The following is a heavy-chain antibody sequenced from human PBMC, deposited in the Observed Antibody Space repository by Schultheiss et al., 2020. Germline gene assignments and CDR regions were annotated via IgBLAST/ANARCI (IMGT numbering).Heavy chain of an antibody. D-gene: IGHD5-18*01. Sequence: SQTLSLTCTVSGGSISSSSYYWGWIRQPPGKGLEWIGGIFYTGSTYCHPSLKSRVTLSVDSSKNQFSLKLISVTAADTALYYCARVPSSGLFHWFDPWGPGTLVTVSS. J-gene: IGHJ5*02. CDR3: ARVPSSGLFHWFDP. V-gene: IGHV4-39*01. CDR2: IFYTGST. CDR1: GGSISSSSYY.